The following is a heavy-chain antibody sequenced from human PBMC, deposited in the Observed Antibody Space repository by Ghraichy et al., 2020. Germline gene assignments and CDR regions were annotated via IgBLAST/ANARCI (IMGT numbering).Heavy chain of an antibody. J-gene: IGHJ5*02. CDR1: GFTFMNYA. V-gene: IGHV3-23*01. Sequence: GGSLRLSCAASGFTFMNYAINWVRQAPGKGLEWVSGISGSGGNTYYADSVKGRFTISRDNSKNTVYLQMNSLRAEDTAVYYCAKDLRGGSLVGQCFDPWGQGTLVTVSS. CDR2: ISGSGGNT. CDR3: AKDLRGGSLVGQCFDP. D-gene: IGHD3-10*01.